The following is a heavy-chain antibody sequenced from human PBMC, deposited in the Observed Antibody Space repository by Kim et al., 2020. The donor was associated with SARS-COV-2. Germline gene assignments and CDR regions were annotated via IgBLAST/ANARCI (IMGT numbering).Heavy chain of an antibody. Sequence: TNMGDTVEGRFPMSRDNSKNTLYLQMTGLGAEDTAVYYCAKQWEVRGRFDPWGQGTLVTVSS. D-gene: IGHD3-10*01. CDR2: T. V-gene: IGHV3-23*03. CDR3: AKQWEVRGRFDP. J-gene: IGHJ5*02.